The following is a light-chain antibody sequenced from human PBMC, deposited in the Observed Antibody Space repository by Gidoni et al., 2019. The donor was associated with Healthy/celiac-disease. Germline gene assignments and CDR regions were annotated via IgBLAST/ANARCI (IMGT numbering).Light chain of an antibody. V-gene: IGKV3-20*01. J-gene: IGKJ1*01. CDR1: QSVSSSY. CDR2: GAS. Sequence: DIVFTQSTGTLSLSRGERATLSCRASQSVSSSYLAWYQQKPGQAPRLLIYGASSRATGIPDRFSGSGSGTDFTLTISRLEPEDFAVYYCQQYGSSSWTFGQGTKVEIK. CDR3: QQYGSSSWT.